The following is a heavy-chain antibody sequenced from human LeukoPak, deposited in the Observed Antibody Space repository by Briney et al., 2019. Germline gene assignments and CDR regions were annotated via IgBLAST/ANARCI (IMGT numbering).Heavy chain of an antibody. Sequence: GGSRRLSCAASGFIFSNYWMHWVRQVPGKGLVWVSRINTDGSSISYADSVKGRFTISGDNAKNTLYLQMNSLRAEDTAVYYCARGEGGHSGGDCHVRYWGQGTLVTVSS. CDR3: ARGEGGHSGGDCHVRY. V-gene: IGHV3-74*01. CDR1: GFIFSNYW. D-gene: IGHD2-21*01. J-gene: IGHJ4*02. CDR2: INTDGSSI.